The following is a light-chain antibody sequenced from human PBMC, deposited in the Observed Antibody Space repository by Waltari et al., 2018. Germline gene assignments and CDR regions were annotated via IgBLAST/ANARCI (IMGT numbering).Light chain of an antibody. CDR3: QHRT. J-gene: IGKJ1*01. CDR2: DAS. CDR1: QSVSSY. V-gene: IGKV3-11*01. Sequence: EIVLPQSLATLSLSPGERATLSCRASQSVSSYLAWYQQKPGQPPRLLIYDASNRATGIPARFSGSGSGTDFTLTISSLEPEDFAVYYCQHRTFGQGTKVEV.